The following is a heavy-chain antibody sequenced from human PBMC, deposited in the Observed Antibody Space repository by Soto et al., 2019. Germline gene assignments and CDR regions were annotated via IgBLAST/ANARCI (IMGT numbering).Heavy chain of an antibody. D-gene: IGHD2-2*01. CDR1: GGTFSSYA. CDR2: IIPIFGTA. J-gene: IGHJ4*02. V-gene: IGHV1-69*13. CDR3: ARSMPTPTRTYFFDS. Sequence: SVKVSCTASGGTFSSYAISWVRQAPGQGLEWMGGIIPIFGTANYAQKFQGRVTITADESTSTAYMELSSLRSEDTAVYYCARSMPTPTRTYFFDSWGQGTLVTVSS.